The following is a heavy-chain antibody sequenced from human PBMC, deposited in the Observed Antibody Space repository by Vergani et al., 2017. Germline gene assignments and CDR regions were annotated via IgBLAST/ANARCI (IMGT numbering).Heavy chain of an antibody. CDR2: ISSSGSTI. D-gene: IGHD6-19*01. J-gene: IGHJ6*03. CDR3: ARDFTSSGWYADYYYYMDV. Sequence: QVQLVESGGGLVKPGGSLRLSCAASGFTFSDYYMSWIRPAPGKGLEWVSYISSSGSTIYYADSVKGRCTISRDNAKNSLYLQMNSLRADDTAVYYCARDFTSSGWYADYYYYMDVWGKGTTVTVSS. CDR1: GFTFSDYY. V-gene: IGHV3-11*01.